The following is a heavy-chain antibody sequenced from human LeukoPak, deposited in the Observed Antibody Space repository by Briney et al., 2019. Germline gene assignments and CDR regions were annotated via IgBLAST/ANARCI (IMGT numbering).Heavy chain of an antibody. V-gene: IGHV4-39*01. D-gene: IGHD3-22*01. CDR2: IYYSGST. Sequence: SETLSLTCTVSGGSISSSSYYWGWIRQPPGKGLEWIGSIYYSGSTYYNPSLKSRVTISVDTSKNQFSLKLSSVTAADTAVYYCARQVGGNYYDNALYYFDYWGQGTLVTVSS. CDR3: ARQVGGNYYDNALYYFDY. CDR1: GGSISSSSYY. J-gene: IGHJ4*02.